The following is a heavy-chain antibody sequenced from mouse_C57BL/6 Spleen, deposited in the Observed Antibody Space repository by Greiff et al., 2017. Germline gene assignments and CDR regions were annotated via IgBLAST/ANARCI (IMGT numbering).Heavy chain of an antibody. CDR3: ARGRDGYYAWFAY. CDR1: GYTFTSYW. CDR2: IDPNRGGT. V-gene: IGHV1-72*01. J-gene: IGHJ3*01. Sequence: QQSCKASGYTFTSYWMHWVKQRPGRGLEWIGRIDPNRGGTKYNEKFKSKATLTVDKPSSTAYMQLSSLTSEDSAVYYCARGRDGYYAWFAYWGQGTLVTVSA. D-gene: IGHD2-3*01.